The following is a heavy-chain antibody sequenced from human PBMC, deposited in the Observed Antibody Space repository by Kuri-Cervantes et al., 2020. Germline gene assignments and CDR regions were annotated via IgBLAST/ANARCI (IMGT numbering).Heavy chain of an antibody. D-gene: IGHD5-24*01. CDR1: GFTFSSYS. CDR2: ISYDGSNK. V-gene: IGHV3-30*18. J-gene: IGHJ4*02. Sequence: GESLKISCAASGFTFSSYSVNWVRQAPGKGLEWVAVISYDGSNKYYADSVKGRFTISRGNSKNTLYLQMNSLRAEDTAVYYCAKGYHGYNLAVDYWGQGTLVTVSS. CDR3: AKGYHGYNLAVDY.